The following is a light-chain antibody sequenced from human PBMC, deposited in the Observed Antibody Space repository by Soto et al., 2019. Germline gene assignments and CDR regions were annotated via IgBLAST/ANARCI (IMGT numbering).Light chain of an antibody. Sequence: SYELTQPPSVSVAPGKTAKITCGGSNIGSKSVHWYEQKPGQAPVLVIYYDSARPSGIPERFSGSNSGNTASLSIGRVEAGDEADYYCQVWDSSSDHVVFGGRTKLTVL. CDR3: QVWDSSSDHVV. CDR2: YDS. V-gene: IGLV3-21*04. J-gene: IGLJ2*01. CDR1: NIGSKS.